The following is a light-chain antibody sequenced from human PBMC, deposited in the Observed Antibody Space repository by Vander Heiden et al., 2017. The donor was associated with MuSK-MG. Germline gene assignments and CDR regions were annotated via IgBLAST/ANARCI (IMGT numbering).Light chain of an antibody. Sequence: QSALTQPASVSGSPGQSITISCTGTRSDVGGYNYVSWYQQHPGKAPKVMIYDVSNRPSGVSNRFSGSKSGNTASLTISGLQAEDEADYYCSSYSTTSTLFGTGTKVTVL. CDR2: DVS. J-gene: IGLJ1*01. CDR1: RSDVGGYNY. CDR3: SSYSTTSTL. V-gene: IGLV2-14*03.